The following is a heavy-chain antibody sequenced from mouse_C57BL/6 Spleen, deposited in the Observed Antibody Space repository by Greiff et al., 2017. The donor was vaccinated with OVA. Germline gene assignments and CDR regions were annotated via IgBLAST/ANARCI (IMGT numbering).Heavy chain of an antibody. CDR1: GYTFTSYW. V-gene: IGHV1-64*01. J-gene: IGHJ3*01. CDR3: ARTNYGSSPWFAY. CDR2: IHPNSGST. Sequence: VQLQQPGAELVKPGASVKLSCKASGYTFTSYWMHWVKQRPGQGLEWIGMIHPNSGSTNYNEKFKSKATLTVAKSSSTAYMQLSSLTSEDSAVYYCARTNYGSSPWFAYWGQGTLVTVSA. D-gene: IGHD1-1*01.